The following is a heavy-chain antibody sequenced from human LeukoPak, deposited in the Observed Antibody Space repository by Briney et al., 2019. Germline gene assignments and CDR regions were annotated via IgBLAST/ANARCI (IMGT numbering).Heavy chain of an antibody. CDR3: ARRIVTPVGAFDM. CDR2: IYPGDSDT. Sequence: GESLKISCQASRYSFTTYWIGWVRQMPGKGLEWMGIIYPGDSDTRYSPSFQGQVTISADKSISTAYLQWSSLKASDTAMYYCARRIVTPVGAFDMWGQGTMVTVSS. V-gene: IGHV5-51*01. CDR1: RYSFTTYW. J-gene: IGHJ3*02. D-gene: IGHD1-26*01.